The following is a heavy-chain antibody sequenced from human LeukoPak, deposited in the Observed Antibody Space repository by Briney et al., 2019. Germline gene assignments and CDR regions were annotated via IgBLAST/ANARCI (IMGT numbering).Heavy chain of an antibody. D-gene: IGHD1-14*01. CDR3: ARQTGTNALDI. CDR2: MKPNSGNT. J-gene: IGHJ3*02. CDR1: GYTFTSYD. V-gene: IGHV1-8*01. Sequence: GASVKVSCKASGYTFTSYDINWVRQATGQGPEWMGWMKPNSGNTDYAQKFQGRVTMTRDTSISTAYMELSSLRSEDTAVYYCARQTGTNALDIWGQGTMVTVSS.